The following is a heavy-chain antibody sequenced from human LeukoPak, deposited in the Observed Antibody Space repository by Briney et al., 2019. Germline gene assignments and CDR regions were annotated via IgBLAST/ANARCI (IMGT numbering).Heavy chain of an antibody. CDR2: IKQDGREK. V-gene: IGHV3-7*03. CDR1: GFTFSSYW. CDR3: ARSVGVGLYGMDV. J-gene: IGHJ6*04. D-gene: IGHD3-3*01. Sequence: GGSLRLSCAASGFTFSSYWMSWVPQAPGKGLEGVANIKQDGREKYYVDSVKGRFTISRDNAKNSLYLQMNSLRAEDTAVYYCARSVGVGLYGMDVWGKGTTVTVSS.